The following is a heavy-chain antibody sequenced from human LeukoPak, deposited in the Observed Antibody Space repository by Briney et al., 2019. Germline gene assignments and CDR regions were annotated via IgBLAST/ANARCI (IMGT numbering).Heavy chain of an antibody. J-gene: IGHJ5*02. D-gene: IGHD1/OR15-1a*01. CDR2: INHSGST. V-gene: IGHV4-34*09. CDR3: ARERTGTEAFRWFDP. CDR1: GGSFSGYY. Sequence: SETLSLTCAVYGGSFSGYYWSWIRQPPGKGLEWIGEINHSGSTNYNPSLKSRVTISVDTSKNQFSLKLSSVTAADTAVYCCARERTGTEAFRWFDPWGQGTLVTVSS.